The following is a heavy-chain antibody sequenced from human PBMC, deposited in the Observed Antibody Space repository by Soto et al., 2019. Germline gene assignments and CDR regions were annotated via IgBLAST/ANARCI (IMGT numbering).Heavy chain of an antibody. V-gene: IGHV4-59*01. Sequence: SETLSLTCTVSGGSINGYFWSWIRQSPGKGLEWIGHIYYSGSTIYSPSLKSRVSISVDTSKNQFSLEVHSVTAADTAVYYCARAGTNMVQFDYWGQGTLVTVSS. CDR1: GGSINGYF. D-gene: IGHD3-10*01. CDR3: ARAGTNMVQFDY. J-gene: IGHJ4*02. CDR2: IYYSGST.